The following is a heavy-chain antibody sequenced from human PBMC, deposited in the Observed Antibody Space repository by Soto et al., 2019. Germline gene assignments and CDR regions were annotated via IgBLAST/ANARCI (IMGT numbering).Heavy chain of an antibody. D-gene: IGHD3-16*01. V-gene: IGHV4-59*08. CDR2: IYHSGIT. CDR3: ARLWGGDWFDP. J-gene: IGHJ5*02. CDR1: GGSITSYY. Sequence: QVQLQESGPGLVKPSETLSLTCTVFGGSITSYYWSWIRQPPGKGLEWIAYIYHSGITNYNPSLKSRVTISVATSKNQFSLKMTSVTAADTAVYYCARLWGGDWFDPWGQGTLVTVSS.